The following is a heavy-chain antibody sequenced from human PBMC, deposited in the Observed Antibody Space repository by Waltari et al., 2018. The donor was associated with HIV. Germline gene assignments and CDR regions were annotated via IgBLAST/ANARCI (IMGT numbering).Heavy chain of an antibody. CDR1: GFTFRSYG. D-gene: IGHD3-9*01. CDR2: IWNDGSNK. J-gene: IGHJ3*02. CDR3: ARDMRYFDWPEGAFDI. V-gene: IGHV3-33*01. Sequence: QVQLVESGGGVVQPGRSLRLSCATSGFTFRSYGMHWVRQSPGKGMEWVAVIWNDGSNKDYVESVKGRFTISRDNSKNTLYLQMNSLRAEDTALYYCARDMRYFDWPEGAFDIWGQGTVVTVSS.